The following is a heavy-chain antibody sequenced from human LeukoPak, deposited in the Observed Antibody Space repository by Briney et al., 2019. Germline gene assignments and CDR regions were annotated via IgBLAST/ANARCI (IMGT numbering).Heavy chain of an antibody. Sequence: GESLRISCKGSRYTFTSYWISWVRQMPGKGLEWMGRIGPRDSYTNYSPSFQGHVTISADKSISTAYLQWSSLKASDTAMYYCARFDPFDCSSSSCPDSNWFDPWGQGTLVTVSS. CDR2: IGPRDSYT. V-gene: IGHV5-10-1*01. CDR1: RYTFTSYW. CDR3: ARFDPFDCSSSSCPDSNWFDP. D-gene: IGHD2-2*01. J-gene: IGHJ5*02.